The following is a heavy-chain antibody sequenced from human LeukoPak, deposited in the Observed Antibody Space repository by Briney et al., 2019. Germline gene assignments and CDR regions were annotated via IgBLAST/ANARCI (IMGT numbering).Heavy chain of an antibody. V-gene: IGHV4-59*01. CDR3: ARNGDTAMVLLGY. J-gene: IGHJ4*02. Sequence: PSETLSLTCTVSGGSISSYYWSWIRQPPGKGLEWIGYIYYSGSTNYNPSLKSRVTISVDTSKNQFSLKLSSVTAADTAVYYCARNGDTAMVLLGYRGQGTLVTVSS. D-gene: IGHD5-18*01. CDR1: GGSISSYY. CDR2: IYYSGST.